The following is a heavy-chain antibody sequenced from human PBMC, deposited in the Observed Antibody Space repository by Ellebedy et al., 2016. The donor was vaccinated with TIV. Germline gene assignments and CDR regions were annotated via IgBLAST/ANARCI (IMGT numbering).Heavy chain of an antibody. CDR1: GFTFSRCW. CDR3: ARDRSDYTHDAFDI. CDR2: IKEDGSEK. D-gene: IGHD4-11*01. J-gene: IGHJ3*02. V-gene: IGHV3-7*01. Sequence: GESLKISXAASGFTFSRCWMNWIRQAPGKGLEWVANIKEDGSEKYYADSVKGRFTISRDNSKNTLYLQMNSLRAEDTAVYYCARDRSDYTHDAFDIWGQGTMVTVSS.